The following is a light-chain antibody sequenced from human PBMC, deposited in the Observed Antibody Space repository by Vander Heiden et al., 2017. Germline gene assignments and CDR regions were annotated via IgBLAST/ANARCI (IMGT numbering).Light chain of an antibody. V-gene: IGLV2-11*01. CDR2: DVN. CDR1: SSDVGGYNY. Sequence: QSALTQPRSVAGYPGQSVTISCTGTSSDVGGYNYVSWYQQHPGKAPKLMINDVNKRPSGVPDRCSGFKSGNTASLTIFGLQAEDEADYYCCSYAGTYSWVFGGGTKLTVL. J-gene: IGLJ3*02. CDR3: CSYAGTYSWV.